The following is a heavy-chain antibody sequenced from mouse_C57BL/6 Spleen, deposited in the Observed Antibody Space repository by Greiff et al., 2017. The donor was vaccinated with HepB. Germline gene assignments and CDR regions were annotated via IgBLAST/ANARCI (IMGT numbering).Heavy chain of an antibody. CDR1: GFTFSDYG. Sequence: EVKLMESGGGLVKPGGSLKLSCAASGFTFSDYGMHWVRQAPEKGLEWVAYISSGSSTIYYADTVKGRFTISRDNAKNTLFLQMTSLRSEDTAMYYCARGRAIYYGSSYWYFDVWGTGTTVTVSS. J-gene: IGHJ1*03. D-gene: IGHD1-1*01. CDR3: ARGRAIYYGSSYWYFDV. CDR2: ISSGSSTI. V-gene: IGHV5-17*01.